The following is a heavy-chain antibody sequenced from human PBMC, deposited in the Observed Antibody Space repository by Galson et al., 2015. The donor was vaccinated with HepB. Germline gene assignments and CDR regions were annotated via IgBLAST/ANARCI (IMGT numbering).Heavy chain of an antibody. V-gene: IGHV3-23*01. J-gene: IGHJ4*02. CDR1: GFTFSSYA. Sequence: SLRLSCAASGFTFSSYAMSWVRQAPGKGLEWVSGFGGSAAITYYADSVKGRFTISRDNSKNTLYLQMNSLRDEDTAVYYCAKYLFPLGTPLYGFDHWGQGILVTVSS. D-gene: IGHD3-16*01. CDR2: FGGSAAIT. CDR3: AKYLFPLGTPLYGFDH.